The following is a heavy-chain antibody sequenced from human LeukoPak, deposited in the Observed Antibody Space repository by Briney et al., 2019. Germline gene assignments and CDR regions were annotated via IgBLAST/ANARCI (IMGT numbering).Heavy chain of an antibody. D-gene: IGHD2-15*01. CDR3: ARGRRESVVVVAATKGSVYYFDY. Sequence: ASVKVSCKASGYTFTGIYMHWVRQAPGQGLEWVGRIIPNSGDTNYAQKFQDGVTMTTDTSTSTAYMELRSLRSDDTAVYYCARGRRESVVVVAATKGSVYYFDYWGQGTLVTVSS. CDR2: IIPNSGDT. J-gene: IGHJ4*02. V-gene: IGHV1-2*06. CDR1: GYTFTGIY.